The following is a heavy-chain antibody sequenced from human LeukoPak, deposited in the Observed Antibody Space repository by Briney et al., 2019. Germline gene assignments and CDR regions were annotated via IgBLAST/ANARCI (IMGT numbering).Heavy chain of an antibody. CDR2: ISYDGSNK. V-gene: IGHV3-30*18. J-gene: IGHJ4*02. D-gene: IGHD6-19*01. CDR1: VFTFSSYC. Sequence: GRSLRLSCAASVFTFSSYCMHWVRQAPGKGREWVEVISYDGSNKYYADSVKGRFTISRDNSKNTLYLQMNSLRAEDTAVYYCAKESSGWPFDYWGQGTLVTVSS. CDR3: AKESSGWPFDY.